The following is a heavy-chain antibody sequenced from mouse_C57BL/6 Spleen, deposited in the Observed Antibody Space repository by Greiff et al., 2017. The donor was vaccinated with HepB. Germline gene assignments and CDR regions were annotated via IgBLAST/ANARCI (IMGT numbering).Heavy chain of an antibody. CDR3: TRDHGNYGGGLWAMDY. Sequence: EVQLVESGEGLVKPGGSLKLSCAASGFTFSSYAMSWVRQTPEKRLEWVAYISSGGDYIYYADTVKGRFTISRDNARSTLYLQMSSLKSEDTAMYYCTRDHGNYGGGLWAMDYWGQGTSVTVSS. CDR2: ISSGGDYI. CDR1: GFTFSSYA. V-gene: IGHV5-9-1*02. D-gene: IGHD2-1*01. J-gene: IGHJ4*01.